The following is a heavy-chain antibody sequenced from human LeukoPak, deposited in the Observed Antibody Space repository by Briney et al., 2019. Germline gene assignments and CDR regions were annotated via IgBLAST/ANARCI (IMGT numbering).Heavy chain of an antibody. D-gene: IGHD2-21*01. CDR2: ISPSGGST. Sequence: ASVKVSCKASGCTFNNHGISWVRQAPGQGLEWMAIISPSGGSTFYAQKFQGRVTMTRDMSTSTVYMELSSLRSEDTAVYYCARGLASYMDVWGKGTTVTVSS. CDR1: GCTFNNHG. CDR3: ARGLASYMDV. J-gene: IGHJ6*03. V-gene: IGHV1-46*02.